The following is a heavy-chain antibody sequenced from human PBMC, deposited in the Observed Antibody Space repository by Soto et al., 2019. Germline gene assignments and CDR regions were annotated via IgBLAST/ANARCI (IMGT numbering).Heavy chain of an antibody. D-gene: IGHD6-6*01. CDR2: IWYDGSNK. CDR1: GFTFSSYG. J-gene: IGHJ4*02. Sequence: GGSLRLSCAASGFTFSSYGMHWVRQAPGKGLEWVAVIWYDGSNKYYADSVKGRFTISRDNSKNTLYLQMNSLRAEDTAVYYCAREGLEGSSSGYYFDYWGQGTLVTVSS. CDR3: AREGLEGSSSGYYFDY. V-gene: IGHV3-33*01.